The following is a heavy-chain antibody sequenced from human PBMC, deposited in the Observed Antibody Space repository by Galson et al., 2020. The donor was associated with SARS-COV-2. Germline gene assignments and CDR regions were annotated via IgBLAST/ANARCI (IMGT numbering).Heavy chain of an antibody. Sequence: SETLSLTCTVSGGSISSSSYYWGWIRQPPGKGLEWIGSIYYSGSTSYNPSLKSRVTISVDTSKNQFSLKLSSVTAADTAVYYCARLYSSGWYDGGFDYWGQGTLVTVSS. D-gene: IGHD6-19*01. J-gene: IGHJ4*02. CDR1: GGSISSSSYY. V-gene: IGHV4-39*01. CDR2: IYYSGST. CDR3: ARLYSSGWYDGGFDY.